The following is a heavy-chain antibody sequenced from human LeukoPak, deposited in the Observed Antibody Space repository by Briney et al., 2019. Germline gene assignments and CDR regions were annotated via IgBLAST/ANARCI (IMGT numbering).Heavy chain of an antibody. V-gene: IGHV4-59*08. Sequence: SETLSLTCTVSGGSISSYYWSWIRQPPGKGLEWIGYIPYSGSTNYNPSLKSRVTISVDTSKNQLSLKLSSVTAADTAVYYCARHWETSSWYVDYWGQGTRVTVSS. CDR2: IPYSGST. J-gene: IGHJ4*02. D-gene: IGHD6-13*01. CDR1: GGSISSYY. CDR3: ARHWETSSWYVDY.